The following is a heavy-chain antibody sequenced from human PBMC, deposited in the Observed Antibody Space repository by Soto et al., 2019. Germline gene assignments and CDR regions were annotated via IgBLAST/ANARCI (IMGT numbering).Heavy chain of an antibody. Sequence: GGSLRLSCAASGFTFSSYSMNWVRQAPGKGLEWVSSISSSSSYIYYADSVKGRFTISRDNAKNSLYLQMNSLRAEDTAVYYCARSLKGTHAKFFTRSSERFCFDTWCQGTLVTVSS. CDR2: ISSSSSYI. D-gene: IGHD6-25*01. V-gene: IGHV3-21*01. CDR3: ARSLKGTHAKFFTRSSERFCFDT. CDR1: GFTFSSYS. J-gene: IGHJ5*02.